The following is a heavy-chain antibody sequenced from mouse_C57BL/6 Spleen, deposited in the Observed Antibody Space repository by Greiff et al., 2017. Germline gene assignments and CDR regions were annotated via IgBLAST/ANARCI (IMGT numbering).Heavy chain of an antibody. V-gene: IGHV1-64*01. Sequence: QVQLQQPGAELVKPGASVTLSCKASGYTFTSYWMHWVKQRPGQGLEWIGMIHPNSGSTNYNEKFKSKATLTVDKSTSTAYMQLSSLTSEDSAIYYCARPDGYYNYFDYWGQGTTLTVSS. CDR2: IHPNSGST. CDR3: ARPDGYYNYFDY. CDR1: GYTFTSYW. J-gene: IGHJ2*01. D-gene: IGHD2-3*01.